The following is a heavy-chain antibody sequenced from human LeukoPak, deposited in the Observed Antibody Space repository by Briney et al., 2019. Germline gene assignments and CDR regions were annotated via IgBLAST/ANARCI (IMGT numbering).Heavy chain of an antibody. J-gene: IGHJ4*02. Sequence: GASVKVSCKASGYAFSAYYMHWVRQAPGQGLEWMGWLNPQTGDTHFAQKFQGRVTMTRDTSISTAYMELSRLRSDDTAVYYCARGATVPSPFDYWGQGTLVTVSS. CDR1: GYAFSAYY. D-gene: IGHD4-17*01. CDR2: LNPQTGDT. CDR3: ARGATVPSPFDY. V-gene: IGHV1-2*02.